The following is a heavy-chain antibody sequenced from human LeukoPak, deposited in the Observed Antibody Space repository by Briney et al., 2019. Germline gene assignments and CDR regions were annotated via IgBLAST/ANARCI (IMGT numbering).Heavy chain of an antibody. CDR1: GGTFSSYA. Sequence: GASVKVSCKASGGTFSSYAISWVRQAPGQGLEWMGGIIPIFGTANYAQKFQGRVTITADESTSTAYMELSSLRSEDTAVYYCTREGVYSPDPSSYHRLPFDIWGKGTVVIVSS. CDR2: IIPIFGTA. V-gene: IGHV1-69*01. CDR3: TREGVYSPDPSSYHRLPFDI. J-gene: IGHJ3*02. D-gene: IGHD3-16*02.